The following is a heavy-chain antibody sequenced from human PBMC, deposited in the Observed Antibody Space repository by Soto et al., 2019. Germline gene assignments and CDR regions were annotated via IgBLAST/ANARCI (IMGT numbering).Heavy chain of an antibody. D-gene: IGHD2-15*01. V-gene: IGHV1-18*04. CDR2: ISAYNGNT. Sequence: WASVKVSCKASGYTFTSYGISWVRQAPGHGLEWMGWISAYNGNTNYAQKLQGRVTITTDTSTSTAYMELRSLRSDDTAVYYCARGGYCSGGSCPREYYYYGMDVWGQGSTVTASS. CDR3: ARGGYCSGGSCPREYYYYGMDV. J-gene: IGHJ6*02. CDR1: GYTFTSYG.